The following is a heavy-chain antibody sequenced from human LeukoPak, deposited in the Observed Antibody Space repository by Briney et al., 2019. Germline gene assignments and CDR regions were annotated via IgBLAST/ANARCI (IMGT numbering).Heavy chain of an antibody. Sequence: SQTLSLTCTVSGGSISSGSYYWSWIRQPAGKGLEWIGRIYTSGSTNYNLSLKSRVTMSADTSKKQFSLKLRSVTAADTAVYYCAREGIYGDYRHWGQGTLVTVSS. CDR1: GGSISSGSYY. V-gene: IGHV4-61*02. J-gene: IGHJ4*02. D-gene: IGHD4-17*01. CDR2: IYTSGST. CDR3: AREGIYGDYRH.